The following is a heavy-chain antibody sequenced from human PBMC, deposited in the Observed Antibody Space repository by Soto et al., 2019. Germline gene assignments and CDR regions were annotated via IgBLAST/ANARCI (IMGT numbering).Heavy chain of an antibody. J-gene: IGHJ4*02. D-gene: IGHD5-12*01. CDR1: GGSISSYY. CDR3: ARGKEMATIKGKYYFDY. Sequence: QVQLQESGPGLVKPSETLSLTCTVSGGSISSYYWSWIRQPPGKGLEWIGYIYYSGSTNYNPSLKSRVTISVDTSKNQFSLKLSSVTAADTAVYYCARGKEMATIKGKYYFDYWGQGTLVTVSS. CDR2: IYYSGST. V-gene: IGHV4-59*01.